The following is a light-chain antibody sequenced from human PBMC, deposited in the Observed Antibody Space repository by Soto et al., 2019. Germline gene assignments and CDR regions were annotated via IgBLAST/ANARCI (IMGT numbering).Light chain of an antibody. V-gene: IGLV2-14*03. J-gene: IGLJ1*01. CDR3: STSNTTSTLYV. Sequence: QSALTQPASVSGSPGQSITISCTGTSSDIGGYNYVSWYQQLPGKAPKLIIYDVSNRPSGVSDRFSGSKSGNEASLTISGRQAAEEADYYCSTSNTTSTLYVFGTGTKLTVL. CDR1: SSDIGGYNY. CDR2: DVS.